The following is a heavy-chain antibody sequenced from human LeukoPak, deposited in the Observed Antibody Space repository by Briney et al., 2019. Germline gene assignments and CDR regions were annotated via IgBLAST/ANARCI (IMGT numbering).Heavy chain of an antibody. CDR1: GGTFSSYA. Sequence: ASVKVSCKASGGTFSSYAISWVRQAPGQGLEWMGRIIPIFGTANYAQKFRGRVTISTDESTSTAYMELSSLRSEDTAVYYCARGYCSGGSCISYYYYMDVWGKGTTVTVSS. CDR2: IIPIFGTA. J-gene: IGHJ6*03. D-gene: IGHD2-15*01. CDR3: ARGYCSGGSCISYYYYMDV. V-gene: IGHV1-69*05.